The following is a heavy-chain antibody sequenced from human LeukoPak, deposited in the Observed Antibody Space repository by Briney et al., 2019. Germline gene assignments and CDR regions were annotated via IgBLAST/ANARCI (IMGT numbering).Heavy chain of an antibody. Sequence: SETLSLTCTVSGGSISSYYWSWIRQPPGKGLEWIGYIYYSGSTNYNPSLKSRVTISVDTSKNQFSLKLSSVTAADTAVYYCARGAYGVGLYGSGSYPLGYWGQGTLVTVSS. J-gene: IGHJ4*02. V-gene: IGHV4-59*08. CDR1: GGSISSYY. CDR3: ARGAYGVGLYGSGSYPLGY. CDR2: IYYSGST. D-gene: IGHD3-10*01.